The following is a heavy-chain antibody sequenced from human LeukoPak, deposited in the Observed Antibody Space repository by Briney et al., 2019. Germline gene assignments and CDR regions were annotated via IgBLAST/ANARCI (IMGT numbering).Heavy chain of an antibody. CDR2: ISGSGGST. V-gene: IGHV3-23*01. Sequence: PGGSLRLSCAAPGFTVSSNYMSWVRQAPGKGLEWVSAISGSGGSTYYADSVKGRFTISRDNSKNTLYLQMNSLRAEDTAVYYCAKGKIFGVVTRFDYWGQGTLVTVSS. J-gene: IGHJ4*02. D-gene: IGHD3-3*01. CDR1: GFTVSSNY. CDR3: AKGKIFGVVTRFDY.